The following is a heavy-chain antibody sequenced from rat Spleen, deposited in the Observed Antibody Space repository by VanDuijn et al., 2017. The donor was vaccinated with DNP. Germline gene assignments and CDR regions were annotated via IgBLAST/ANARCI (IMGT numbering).Heavy chain of an antibody. Sequence: EVQLVESGGGLVQPGRSLKLSCAASGITFSNSGMHWVRQAPKKGLEWVASITTGGGNTYYRDSVRGRFTISRDNTENTLYLQMDSLRSDDTATYYCPRLGERLFDYWGRGTLVTVSS. CDR3: PRLGERLFDY. V-gene: IGHV5S13*01. J-gene: IGHJ3*01. D-gene: IGHD5-1*01. CDR2: ITTGGGNT. CDR1: GITFSNSG.